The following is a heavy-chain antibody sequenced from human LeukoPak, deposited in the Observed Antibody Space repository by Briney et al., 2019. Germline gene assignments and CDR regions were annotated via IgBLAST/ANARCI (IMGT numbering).Heavy chain of an antibody. CDR1: GGSFSGYY. J-gene: IGHJ6*02. CDR3: ARIVSYGDYDYYYYYGMDV. V-gene: IGHV4-34*01. D-gene: IGHD4-17*01. CDR2: INHSGST. Sequence: SETLSLTCAVYGGSFSGYYWSWIRQPPGKGLEWIGEINHSGSTNYNPSLKSRVTISVDTSKNQFSLKLSSVTAADTAVYYCARIVSYGDYDYYYYYGMDVWGQWTTVTVSS.